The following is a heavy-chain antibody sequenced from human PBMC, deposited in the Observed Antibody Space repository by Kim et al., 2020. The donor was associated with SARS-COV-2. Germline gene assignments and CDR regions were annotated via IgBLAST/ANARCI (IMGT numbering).Heavy chain of an antibody. Sequence: GGSLRLSCAASGFTFSPYGMHWVRQAPGKGLEWVAFISYDGSNEYYADSVKGRFTISRDSSKNTLYLQMNSLRPDDTAVFYCAQDPLGYGSGSWYFDSWGQGSLVTVSS. CDR3: AQDPLGYGSGSWYFDS. J-gene: IGHJ4*02. D-gene: IGHD3-10*01. CDR2: ISYDGSNE. CDR1: GFTFSPYG. V-gene: IGHV3-30*18.